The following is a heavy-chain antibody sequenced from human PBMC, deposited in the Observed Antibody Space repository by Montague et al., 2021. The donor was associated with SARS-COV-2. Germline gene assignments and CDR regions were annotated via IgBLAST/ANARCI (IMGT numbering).Heavy chain of an antibody. CDR3: ARHGWNDSGSFHFDY. D-gene: IGHD3-10*01. Sequence: SETLSLTCIVSGGSISRSSYYWGWIRQPPGKGLEWIGNMYYSGSTYYNASLKSRVTISVDTSKNQFSLKLNSVTAADTAVYYCARHGWNDSGSFHFDYWGQGTLVTVSS. CDR2: MYYSGST. J-gene: IGHJ4*02. V-gene: IGHV4-39*01. CDR1: GGSISRSSYY.